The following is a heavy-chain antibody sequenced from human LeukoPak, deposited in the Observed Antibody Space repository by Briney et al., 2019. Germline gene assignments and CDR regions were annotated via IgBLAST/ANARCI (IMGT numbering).Heavy chain of an antibody. CDR2: ISRSGGIT. CDR1: GFTFSRYE. J-gene: IGHJ6*04. Sequence: GGSLRLSCAASGFTFSRYEINWVRQAPGKGLEWVSYISRSGGITDYTDSVKGRFTISRDNAKNSLYLQMNSLRAEDTAVYYCAELGITMIGGVWGKGTTVTISS. CDR3: AELGITMIGGV. D-gene: IGHD3-10*02. V-gene: IGHV3-48*03.